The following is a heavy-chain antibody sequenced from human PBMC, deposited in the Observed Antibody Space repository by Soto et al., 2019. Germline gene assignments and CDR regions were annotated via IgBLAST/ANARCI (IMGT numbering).Heavy chain of an antibody. CDR2: NNSDGSST. J-gene: IGHJ4*02. D-gene: IGHD6-6*01. V-gene: IGHV3-74*01. CDR3: ASGVSSLNFDS. CDR1: GFTFRSYW. Sequence: EVQLVESGGGLVQPGGSLRLSCAASGFTFRSYWMQWVRQAPGKGLVWVSWNNSDGSSTSYADSVKGRFTISRDNAKNTLYLQLNSLRAEDTAVYYCASGVSSLNFDSWGQGTLVTVSS.